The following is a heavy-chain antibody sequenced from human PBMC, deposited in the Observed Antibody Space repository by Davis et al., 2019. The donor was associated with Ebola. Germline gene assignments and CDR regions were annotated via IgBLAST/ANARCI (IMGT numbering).Heavy chain of an antibody. CDR2: IWVDGSKK. V-gene: IGHV3-33*01. CDR1: GFNFSSYG. D-gene: IGHD3-10*01. J-gene: IGHJ6*04. Sequence: GESLKISCAASGFNFSSYGMHWVRLAPGKGLEWVAVIWVDGSKKYYADSMKGRFTISRDNSKKTLFLQMNSLRVEDSAVYYCARPIYDSGTYYGETSYYYGMDVWGKGTTVTVSS. CDR3: ARPIYDSGTYYGETSYYYGMDV.